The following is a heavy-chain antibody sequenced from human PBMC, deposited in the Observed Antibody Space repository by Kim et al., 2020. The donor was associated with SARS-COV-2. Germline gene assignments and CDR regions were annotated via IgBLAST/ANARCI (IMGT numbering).Heavy chain of an antibody. CDR2: IGTAGDT. CDR1: GFSFSSYA. V-gene: IGHV3-13*01. CDR3: ARSSGSYLGGAFDI. Sequence: GGSLRLSCAASGFSFSSYAVHWVRQASGKGLEWVSAIGTAGDTYYPGSVKCRFTISRENAKNSLYLQMNSLRAGDTAVYYCARSSGSYLGGAFDIWGQGTMVTVSS. D-gene: IGHD1-26*01. J-gene: IGHJ3*02.